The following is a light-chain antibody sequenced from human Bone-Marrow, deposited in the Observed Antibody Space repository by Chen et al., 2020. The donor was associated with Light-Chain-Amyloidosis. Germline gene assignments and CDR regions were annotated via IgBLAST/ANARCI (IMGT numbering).Light chain of an antibody. Sequence: EIALTQSPGTLSLSPGEGANLSCRASLTISSNYLSWYQQKFGQAPRLLIYGSSSRATCIPDRFTGSGSGTDFTLTINRLEPEDFAMYYCQQYGTSPLTFGGGTKVEIK. CDR1: LTISSNY. J-gene: IGKJ4*01. CDR2: GSS. V-gene: IGKV3-20*01. CDR3: QQYGTSPLT.